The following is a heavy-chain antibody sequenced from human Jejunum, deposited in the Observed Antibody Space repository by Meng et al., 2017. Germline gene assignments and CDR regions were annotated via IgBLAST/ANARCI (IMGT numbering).Heavy chain of an antibody. CDR1: GDSINNYY. J-gene: IGHJ4*02. CDR2: IYPTGST. Sequence: SETLSLTCTVSGDSINNYYWSWIRQPPGKGLEYIGRIYPTGSTRYNPSLKGRVSMSIDTSRNQFSLRLISVTAADTAVYYCAREWGFCSNPSCYSYERPFDYWGQGTLVTVSS. D-gene: IGHD2-2*01. CDR3: AREWGFCSNPSCYSYERPFDY. V-gene: IGHV4-4*07.